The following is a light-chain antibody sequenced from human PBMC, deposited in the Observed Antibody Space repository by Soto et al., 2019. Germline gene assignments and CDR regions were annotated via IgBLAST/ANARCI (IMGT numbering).Light chain of an antibody. CDR3: QQSYSTPRT. CDR1: QSISSY. Sequence: IRMTQTPSSLSASTGDRVTITCRASQSISSYLNWYQQKPGKAPQLLIYAASGLQSGVPSRFSGSGSGTDFTLTISSLQPEDFATYYCQQSYSTPRTFGQGTKVDIK. V-gene: IGKV1-39*01. CDR2: AAS. J-gene: IGKJ1*01.